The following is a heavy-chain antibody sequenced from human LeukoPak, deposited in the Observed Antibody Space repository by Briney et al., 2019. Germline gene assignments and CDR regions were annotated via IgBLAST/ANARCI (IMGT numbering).Heavy chain of an antibody. D-gene: IGHD2-15*01. V-gene: IGHV4-39*07. CDR2: IYYSGST. J-gene: IGHJ3*02. CDR3: ARAFGCYPGICGFDI. CDR1: GGSISSSSSY. Sequence: PSETLSLTCTVSGGSISSSSSYWGWIRQPPGKGLEWIGTIYYSGSTYYNRSLKSRVTISGDTSQNQFSLKLNSVTAADTAMYYCARAFGCYPGICGFDIWGQGTMVTVSP.